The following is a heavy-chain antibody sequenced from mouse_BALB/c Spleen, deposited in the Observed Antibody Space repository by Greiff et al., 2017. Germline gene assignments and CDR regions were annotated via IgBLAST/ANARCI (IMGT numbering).Heavy chain of an antibody. J-gene: IGHJ3*01. V-gene: IGHV1S81*02. CDR1: GYTFTSYW. CDR2: INPSNGRT. D-gene: IGHD1-1*01. Sequence: VQLQQSGAELVKPGASVKLSCKASGYTFTSYWMHWVKQRPGQGLEWIGEINPSNGRTNYNEKFKSKATLTVDKSSSTAYMQLSSLTSEDSAVYYCARRGDYGSSYWFAYWGQGTLVTVSA. CDR3: ARRGDYGSSYWFAY.